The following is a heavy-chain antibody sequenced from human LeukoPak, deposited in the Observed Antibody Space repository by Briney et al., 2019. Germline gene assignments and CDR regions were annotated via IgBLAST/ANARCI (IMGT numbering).Heavy chain of an antibody. CDR3: GRDLEADTSGMGY. J-gene: IGHJ4*02. CDR1: GGSMSSYY. D-gene: IGHD1-14*01. Sequence: SETLSLTCTVSGGSMSSYYCNWIRQPPGQGLEWIGYSYSSGTTNYNPSLKTRVTISVDTSTNQFSLRLSSVTAADTAVYYCGRDLEADTSGMGYWGQGTLVSVSS. V-gene: IGHV4-59*01. CDR2: SYSSGTT.